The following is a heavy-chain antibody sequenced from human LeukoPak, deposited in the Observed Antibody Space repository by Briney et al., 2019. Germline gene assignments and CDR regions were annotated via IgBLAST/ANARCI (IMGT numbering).Heavy chain of an antibody. J-gene: IGHJ4*02. CDR3: ARDRVALGYSSGWYFGY. Sequence: GASVKVSCKASGGTFSSYAISWVRQAPGQGLEWMGGIIPIFGTANYAQKFQGRVTITADESTSTAYMELSSLRSEDTAVYYYARDRVALGYSSGWYFGYWGQGTLVTVSS. CDR2: IIPIFGTA. V-gene: IGHV1-69*13. D-gene: IGHD6-19*01. CDR1: GGTFSSYA.